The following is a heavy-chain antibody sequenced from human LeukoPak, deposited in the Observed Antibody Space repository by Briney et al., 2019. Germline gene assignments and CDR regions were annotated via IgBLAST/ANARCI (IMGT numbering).Heavy chain of an antibody. Sequence: ASVKVSCKASGYTFTGYYMHWVRQAPGQGLEWMGWINPNSGGTNYAQKFQGRVTTTRDTSISTAYMELSRLRSDDTAVYYCASDLCSGGSCYSFDYWGQGTLVTVSS. J-gene: IGHJ4*02. V-gene: IGHV1-2*02. CDR2: INPNSGGT. CDR3: ASDLCSGGSCYSFDY. D-gene: IGHD2-15*01. CDR1: GYTFTGYY.